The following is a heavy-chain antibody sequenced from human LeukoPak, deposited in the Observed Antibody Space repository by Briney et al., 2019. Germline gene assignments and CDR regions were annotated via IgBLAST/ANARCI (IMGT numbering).Heavy chain of an antibody. D-gene: IGHD6-19*01. V-gene: IGHV3-23*01. CDR1: GFTFSSYA. CDR2: IRGSGDNT. CDR3: AKDRYSSLNEIDY. Sequence: GGSLRLSCAASGFTFSSYAMNWVRQAPGKGLEWVSVIRGSGDNTLYADSVKGRFTISRDNSKDTLYLQLNSLRAEDTAIYYCAKDRYSSLNEIDYWGQGTLVTVSS. J-gene: IGHJ4*02.